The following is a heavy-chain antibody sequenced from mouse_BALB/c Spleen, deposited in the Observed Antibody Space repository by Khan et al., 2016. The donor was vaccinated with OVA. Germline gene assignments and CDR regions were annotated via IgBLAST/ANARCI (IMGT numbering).Heavy chain of an antibody. D-gene: IGHD2-14*01. CDR3: ARRTTEYAFDY. CDR1: GYTFTSHT. V-gene: IGHV1-4*01. J-gene: IGHJ4*01. Sequence: QVRLQQSGAELARPGASVKMSCKASGYTFTSHTMHWVKQRPGQGLEWIGYINPRSDYTQYNQKFNDKATLTADISSSTAYMQLSSLTSEDSAVYYCARRTTEYAFDYWGQGTSVTVSS. CDR2: INPRSDYT.